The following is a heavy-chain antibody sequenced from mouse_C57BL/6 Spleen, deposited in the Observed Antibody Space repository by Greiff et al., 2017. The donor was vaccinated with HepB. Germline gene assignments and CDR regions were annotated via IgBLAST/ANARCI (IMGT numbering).Heavy chain of an antibody. D-gene: IGHD2-4*01. Sequence: VQLQQSGTVLARPGASVKMSCKPSGYTFTSYWMHWVKQRPGQGLEWIGAIYPGNSDTSYNQKFKGKAKLTAVTSASTAYMELSSLTNEASAVYYCTSPAYYDYNGWFAYWGQGTLVTVSA. CDR1: GYTFTSYW. J-gene: IGHJ3*01. V-gene: IGHV1-5*01. CDR2: IYPGNSDT. CDR3: TSPAYYDYNGWFAY.